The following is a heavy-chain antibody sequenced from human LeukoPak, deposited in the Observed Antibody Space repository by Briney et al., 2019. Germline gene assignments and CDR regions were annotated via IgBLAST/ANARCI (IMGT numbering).Heavy chain of an antibody. CDR3: AKGPQVRGVRTFDY. CDR2: ISNSGGST. J-gene: IGHJ4*02. Sequence: PGGSLRLSCAASGFTFSSYGMSWVRQAPGKGLEWVSSISNSGGSTYHADSVKGRFTISRDNSKNTLYLQMNSLRAEDTAVYYCAKGPQVRGVRTFDYWGQGTLVTVSS. D-gene: IGHD3-10*01. CDR1: GFTFSSYG. V-gene: IGHV3-23*01.